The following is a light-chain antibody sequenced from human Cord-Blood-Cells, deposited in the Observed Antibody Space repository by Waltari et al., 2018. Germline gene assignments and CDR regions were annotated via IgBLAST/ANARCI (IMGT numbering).Light chain of an antibody. CDR2: DVS. CDR1: SSDVGGYNY. Sequence: QSALTQPRSVSGSPGQSVTIPCTGTSSDVGGYNYVSWYQQPPGKAPKLMIYDVSKRPSGVPDRFSGSKSGNTASLTISGLQAEDEADYYCCSYAGSYTLYVFGTGTKVTVL. CDR3: CSYAGSYTLYV. V-gene: IGLV2-11*01. J-gene: IGLJ1*01.